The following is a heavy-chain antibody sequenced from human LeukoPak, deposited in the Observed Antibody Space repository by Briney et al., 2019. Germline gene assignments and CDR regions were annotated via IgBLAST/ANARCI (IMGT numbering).Heavy chain of an antibody. D-gene: IGHD3-3*01. CDR2: IGIAGDT. J-gene: IGHJ3*02. Sequence: GGSLRLSCAASGFTFYSYDMHWIRQPIGKGLEWVSSIGIAGDTYYPVSVRGRFTTSRENAKNSFFLEMNNLRAGDTAVYYCARELRSGGVRGRAFDIWGQGTMVIVSS. CDR3: ARELRSGGVRGRAFDI. V-gene: IGHV3-13*01. CDR1: GFTFYSYD.